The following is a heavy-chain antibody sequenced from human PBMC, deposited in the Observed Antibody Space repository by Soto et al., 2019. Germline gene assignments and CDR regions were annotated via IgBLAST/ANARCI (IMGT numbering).Heavy chain of an antibody. CDR1: GFTFTNYA. J-gene: IGHJ4*02. Sequence: EVQLLESGGGLVQPGGSLRISCAASGFTFTNYAMTWVRQAPGKGLEWVSISSGSGSGGSTNYADSVKGRFTISRDNSKNTLYLQMNSLRVEYTAVYYCAKDRDDYRNYVFDYWGQGTLVTVSS. CDR2: SSGSGSGGST. V-gene: IGHV3-23*01. D-gene: IGHD4-4*01. CDR3: AKDRDDYRNYVFDY.